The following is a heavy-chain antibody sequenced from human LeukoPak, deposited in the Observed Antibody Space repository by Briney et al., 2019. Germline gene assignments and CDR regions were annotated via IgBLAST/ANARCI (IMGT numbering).Heavy chain of an antibody. V-gene: IGHV3-7*01. Sequence: GGSLRLSCAASGFTFSDYWMSWVRQAPGKGLEWVAYIKQDGSDKYYVDSVKGRFTISKDNAKNSLYLQMNSLRDEDSAVYYCARGLSGYASSLGYWGQGTLVTVSS. J-gene: IGHJ4*02. CDR3: ARGLSGYASSLGY. CDR1: GFTFSDYW. D-gene: IGHD2-2*01. CDR2: IKQDGSDK.